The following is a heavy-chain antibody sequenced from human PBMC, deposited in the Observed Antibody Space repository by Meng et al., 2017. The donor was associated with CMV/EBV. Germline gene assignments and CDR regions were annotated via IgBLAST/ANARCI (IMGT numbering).Heavy chain of an antibody. CDR3: ARDGRDGYNYFDY. V-gene: IGHV3-21*01. Sequence: GESLKISCAASGFTFSSYSMNWVRQAPGKGLEWVSSISSSSSYIYYADSVKGRFTISRDNAKNSLYLQMNSLRAEDTAVYYCARDGRDGYNYFDYWGQGTLVTVPQ. D-gene: IGHD5-24*01. CDR1: GFTFSSYS. J-gene: IGHJ4*02. CDR2: ISSSSSYI.